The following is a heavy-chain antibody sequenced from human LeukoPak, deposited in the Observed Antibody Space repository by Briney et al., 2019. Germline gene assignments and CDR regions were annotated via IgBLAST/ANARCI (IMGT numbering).Heavy chain of an antibody. CDR2: IRSKAYGGTT. CDR1: GFTFGDYA. D-gene: IGHD1-1*01. J-gene: IGHJ4*02. CDR3: TRDRGYNWNDLPIDY. V-gene: IGHV3-49*04. Sequence: GGSLRLSCTASGFTFGDYAMSWVSQAPGKGLEWVGFIRSKAYGGTTEYAASVKGRFTISRDDSKSIAYLQMNSLKTEDTAVYYCTRDRGYNWNDLPIDYWGQGTLVTVSS.